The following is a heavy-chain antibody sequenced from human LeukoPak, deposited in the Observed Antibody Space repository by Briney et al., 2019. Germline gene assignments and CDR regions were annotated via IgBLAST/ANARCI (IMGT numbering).Heavy chain of an antibody. Sequence: SETLSLTCAVYGGSFSGYYWSWIRQPPGKGLEWIGEINHGGSTNYNPSLKSRVTISVDTSKNQFSLKLSSVTAADTAVYYCARRYPGHPYFDYWGQGTLVTVSS. V-gene: IGHV4-34*01. CDR2: INHGGST. J-gene: IGHJ4*02. CDR1: GGSFSGYY. CDR3: ARRYPGHPYFDY. D-gene: IGHD1-26*01.